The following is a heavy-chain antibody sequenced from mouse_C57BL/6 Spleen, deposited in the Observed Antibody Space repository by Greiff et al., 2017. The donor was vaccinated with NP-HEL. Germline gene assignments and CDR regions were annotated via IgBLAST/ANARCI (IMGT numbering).Heavy chain of an antibody. CDR2: ISYSGST. D-gene: IGHD2-12*01. J-gene: IGHJ2*01. V-gene: IGHV3-1*01. Sequence: EVKLVESGPGMVKPSQSLSLTCTVTGYSITSGYDWHWIRHFPGNKLEWMGYISYSGSTNYNPSLKSRISITHDTSKNHFFLKLNSVTTEDTATYYCAREGLYLFDYWGQGTTLTVSS. CDR1: GYSITSGYD. CDR3: AREGLYLFDY.